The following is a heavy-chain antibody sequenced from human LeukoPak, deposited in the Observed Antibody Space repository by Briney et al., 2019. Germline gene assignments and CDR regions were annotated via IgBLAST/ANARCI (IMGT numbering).Heavy chain of an antibody. CDR1: GFTFSNYW. Sequence: GGSLRLSCAASGFTFSNYWMSWVRQAPGKGLEWVANIKQDGSEKYYVDSVKGRFTISRDNAKNLLYLQMNSLRAEDTAVYYCARFGGFWSGYYGDYWGQGTLVTVSS. CDR2: IKQDGSEK. CDR3: ARFGGFWSGYYGDY. J-gene: IGHJ4*02. V-gene: IGHV3-7*01. D-gene: IGHD3-3*01.